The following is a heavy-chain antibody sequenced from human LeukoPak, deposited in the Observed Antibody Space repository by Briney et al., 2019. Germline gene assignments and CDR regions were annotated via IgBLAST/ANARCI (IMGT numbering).Heavy chain of an antibody. J-gene: IGHJ4*02. D-gene: IGHD1-26*01. CDR3: ARLRRVGATPFDY. V-gene: IGHV4-38-2*02. CDR1: GYSISSGYY. Sequence: SETLSLTCTVSGYSISSGYYWGWIRQPPGKGLEWIGSIYHSGSTYNNPSLKSRINISVDTSKNQFSLKLSSVTAADTAVYFCARLRRVGATPFDYWGQGTLVIVSS. CDR2: IYHSGST.